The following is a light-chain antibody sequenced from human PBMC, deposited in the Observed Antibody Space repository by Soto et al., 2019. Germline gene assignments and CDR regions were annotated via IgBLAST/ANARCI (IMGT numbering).Light chain of an antibody. CDR1: SGHSSYA. J-gene: IGLJ2*01. CDR3: QTWGTGIVV. Sequence: QSVLTQSPSASASLGASVKLTCTLSSGHSSYAIAWHRQQPGKGPRYVMKVNSDGSHSRGDGIPDRFSGSSSGAERYLTISSLQSEDEADYYCQTWGTGIVVFGGGTKVTVL. CDR2: VNSDGSH. V-gene: IGLV4-69*01.